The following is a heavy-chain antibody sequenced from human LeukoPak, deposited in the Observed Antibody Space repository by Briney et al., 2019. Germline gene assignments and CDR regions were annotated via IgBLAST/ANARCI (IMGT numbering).Heavy chain of an antibody. CDR2: IYYSGGT. D-gene: IGHD3-3*01. CDR3: ARDYDFRIGAFDI. J-gene: IGHJ3*02. Sequence: PSETLSLTCTVSGGSISSHYWSWIRQPPGKGLEWSGYIYYSGGTNYNPSLRSRVTISVDTSKNQVSLKLSSVTAADTAVYYCARDYDFRIGAFDIWGQGTMVTVSS. CDR1: GGSISSHY. V-gene: IGHV4-59*11.